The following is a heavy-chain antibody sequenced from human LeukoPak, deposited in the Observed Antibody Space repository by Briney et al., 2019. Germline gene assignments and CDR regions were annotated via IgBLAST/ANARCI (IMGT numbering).Heavy chain of an antibody. Sequence: GGSLRLSCAASGFTFSSYSMNWVRQAPGKGLEWVSYISSSSSTIYYADSVKGRFTISRDNAKNSLYLQMNSLRAEDTAVYYCAKDRRGCTSTSCYYRFDYWGQGTLVTVSS. CDR2: ISSSSSTI. V-gene: IGHV3-48*01. D-gene: IGHD2-2*01. CDR1: GFTFSSYS. CDR3: AKDRRGCTSTSCYYRFDY. J-gene: IGHJ4*02.